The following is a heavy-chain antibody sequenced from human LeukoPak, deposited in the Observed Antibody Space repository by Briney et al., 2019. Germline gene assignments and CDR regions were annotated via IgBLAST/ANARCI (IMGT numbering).Heavy chain of an antibody. J-gene: IGHJ4*02. V-gene: IGHV4-59*01. Sequence: SETLSLACTVSGGSISSYYWSWIRQPPGKGLEWIGYIYYSGSTNYNPSLKSRVTISVDTSKNQFSLKLSSVTAADTAVYYCARGGSHGRAGGSGEWGQGTLVTVSS. CDR2: IYYSGST. D-gene: IGHD2-15*01. CDR3: ARGGSHGRAGGSGE. CDR1: GGSISSYY.